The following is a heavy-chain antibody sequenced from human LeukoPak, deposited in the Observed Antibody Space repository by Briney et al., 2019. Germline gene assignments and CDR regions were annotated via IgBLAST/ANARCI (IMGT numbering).Heavy chain of an antibody. D-gene: IGHD6-13*01. CDR3: ARVESWSGIAAALDY. CDR2: ISYDGSNK. CDR1: GFTFSSYA. Sequence: PGKSLRLSCAASGFTFSSYAMHWVRQAPGKGLEWVAVISYDGSNKYYADSVKGRFTISRDNSKNTLYLQMNSLRAEDTAVYYCARVESWSGIAAALDYWGQGTLVTVSS. V-gene: IGHV3-30*04. J-gene: IGHJ4*02.